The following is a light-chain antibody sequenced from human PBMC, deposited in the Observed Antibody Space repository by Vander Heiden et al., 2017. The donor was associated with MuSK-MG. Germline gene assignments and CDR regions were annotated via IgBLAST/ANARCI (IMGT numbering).Light chain of an antibody. CDR2: VTV. Sequence: QSVLTQPPSVSAAPGQTVTISCSGGSSNIGNNHVCWYQQLQGTAPQRLIYVTVNRPSVIPARFSASNSATSATLSITGLQAGDEATYYCGTWDTILNVLLFGGGTEVSVL. CDR1: SSNIGNNH. V-gene: IGLV1-51*01. CDR3: GTWDTILNVLL. J-gene: IGLJ3*02.